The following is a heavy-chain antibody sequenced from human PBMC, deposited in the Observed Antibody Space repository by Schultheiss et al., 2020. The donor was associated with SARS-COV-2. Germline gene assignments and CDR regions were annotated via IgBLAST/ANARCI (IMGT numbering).Heavy chain of an antibody. D-gene: IGHD2-2*01. CDR1: GGSVTSHSYY. CDR3: ARSSYEYGSFDH. CDR2: ISYSGST. J-gene: IGHJ4*02. Sequence: SETLSLTCTVSGGSVTSHSYYWGWIRQPPGKGLEWIGSISYSGSTYYNPSLKSRVTISVDTSKNQLSLNLRSVTAADTAVYYCARSSYEYGSFDHWGQGALVTVSS. V-gene: IGHV4-39*07.